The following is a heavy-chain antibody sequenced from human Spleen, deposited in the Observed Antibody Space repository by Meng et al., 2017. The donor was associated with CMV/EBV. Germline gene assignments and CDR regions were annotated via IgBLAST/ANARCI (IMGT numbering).Heavy chain of an antibody. CDR1: GGSVSGSY. Sequence: DGGSVSGSYGSWIRQPPGKRLEEIGEINHSGSSNYDPSLKSRVTISVDTSKNQFSLKLSSVTAADTAVYYCARGLVDIVVVPAAFDPWGQGTLVTVSS. CDR2: INHSGSS. D-gene: IGHD2-2*03. J-gene: IGHJ5*02. V-gene: IGHV4-34*01. CDR3: ARGLVDIVVVPAAFDP.